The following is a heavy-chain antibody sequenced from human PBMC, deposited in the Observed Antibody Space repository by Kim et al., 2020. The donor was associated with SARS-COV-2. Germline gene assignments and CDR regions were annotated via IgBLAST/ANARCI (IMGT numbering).Heavy chain of an antibody. Sequence: SETLSLTCAVYGGSFSGYYWSWIRQPPGKGLEWIGEINHSGSTNYNPSLKSRVTISVDTSKNQFSLKLSSVTAADTAVYYCARKRGAYYFDYWGQGTLVTVSS. V-gene: IGHV4-34*01. CDR3: ARKRGAYYFDY. J-gene: IGHJ4*02. D-gene: IGHD3-10*01. CDR2: INHSGST. CDR1: GGSFSGYY.